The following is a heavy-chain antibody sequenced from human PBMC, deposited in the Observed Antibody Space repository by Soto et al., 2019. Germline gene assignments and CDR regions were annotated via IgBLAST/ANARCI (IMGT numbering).Heavy chain of an antibody. CDR2: INPNSGGT. CDR3: ALTRLSKDDAFDI. CDR1: GYTFTVYY. Sequence: SVKVSCKASGYTFTVYYMHWVRQAPGQGLEWMGWINPNSGGTNYAQKFQGWVTMTRDTSISTAYMELSRLRSDDTAVYYCALTRLSKDDAFDIWGQGTMVTVSS. V-gene: IGHV1-2*04. J-gene: IGHJ3*02. D-gene: IGHD3-16*01.